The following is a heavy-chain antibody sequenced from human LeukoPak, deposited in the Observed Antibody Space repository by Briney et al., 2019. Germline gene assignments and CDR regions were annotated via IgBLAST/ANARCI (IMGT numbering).Heavy chain of an antibody. CDR1: GGSISTSAYY. J-gene: IGHJ4*02. V-gene: IGHV4-39*01. Sequence: SETLSLTCIVSGGSISTSAYYWGWIRQPPGEGLQWIGSIYYSGNTYYNSSLKSRVTISVDTSTSQFSLRLSSVTAADTAVYYCARQPALTHXHFDYWGQGTLVXVXS. CDR3: ARQPALTHXHFDY. CDR2: IYYSGNT.